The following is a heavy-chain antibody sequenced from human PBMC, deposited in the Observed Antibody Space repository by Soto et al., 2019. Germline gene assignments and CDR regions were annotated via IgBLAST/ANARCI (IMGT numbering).Heavy chain of an antibody. D-gene: IGHD2-15*01. V-gene: IGHV1-69*13. CDR3: ARGLRTGNYGMDV. J-gene: IGHJ6*02. CDR1: GGTFDNYA. CDR2: IIPMFETA. Sequence: ASVKVSCKASGGTFDNYAVSWVRQAPGQGLEWMGGIIPMFETANYAQRFQGRLTIAADESTSTAYMELTSLTSADTAIYFCARGLRTGNYGMDVWGQGTTVTVSS.